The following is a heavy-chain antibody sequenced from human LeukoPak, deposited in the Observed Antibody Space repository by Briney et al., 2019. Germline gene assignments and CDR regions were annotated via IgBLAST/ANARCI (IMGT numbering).Heavy chain of an antibody. J-gene: IGHJ5*02. Sequence: GESLKISCKGSGYSINNYWIAWVRQMPGKGLEWMGIIYPADSDIRYSPSFQGQVTNSADKSISTAYLQWSSLKASDTAMYYCARQEYCSGGSCYTWFDPWGQGTLVTVSS. CDR3: ARQEYCSGGSCYTWFDP. V-gene: IGHV5-51*01. D-gene: IGHD2-15*01. CDR2: IYPADSDI. CDR1: GYSINNYW.